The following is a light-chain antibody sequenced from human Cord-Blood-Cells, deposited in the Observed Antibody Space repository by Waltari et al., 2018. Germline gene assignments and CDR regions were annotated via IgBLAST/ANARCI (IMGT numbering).Light chain of an antibody. J-gene: IGLJ1*01. CDR2: EVS. CDR1: SSDVGGYNY. Sequence: QSALTQPASVSGSPGQSITISCTGTSSDVGGYNYVSWYQQHPGKAPKLMIYEVSNRPAAVYNRFSGSKSGNTASLTISGLQAEDEADYYCSSYTSSSTHYVFGTGTKVTVL. V-gene: IGLV2-14*01. CDR3: SSYTSSSTHYV.